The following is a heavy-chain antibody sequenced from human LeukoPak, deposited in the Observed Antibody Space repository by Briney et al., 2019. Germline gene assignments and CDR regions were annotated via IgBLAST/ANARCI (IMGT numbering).Heavy chain of an antibody. Sequence: GGSLRLSCAASGFSFSNYEMNWVRQAPGKGLEWISYITANSTTIYYADSVKGRFTISRDNAKNSLYLQMNSLRAEDTAVYYCAKDAETTYCGGDCYYYFDYWGQGTLVTVSS. J-gene: IGHJ4*02. CDR1: GFSFSNYE. CDR2: ITANSTTI. D-gene: IGHD2-21*02. V-gene: IGHV3-48*03. CDR3: AKDAETTYCGGDCYYYFDY.